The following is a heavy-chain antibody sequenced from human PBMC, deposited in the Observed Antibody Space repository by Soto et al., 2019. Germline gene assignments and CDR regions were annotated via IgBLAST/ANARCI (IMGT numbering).Heavy chain of an antibody. J-gene: IGHJ4*02. D-gene: IGHD5-12*01. V-gene: IGHV3-53*01. Sequence: EVQVVESGGGLIQPGRSLRLSCEVSGFSVTANYMSWVRPAPGKGLEWVSVIYSGGSTYYIDSVKGRFSISRDISKNTLYLQMNNLRAEDAAVYYCHGYGYWGQGTLVTVSS. CDR3: HGYGY. CDR2: IYSGGST. CDR1: GFSVTANY.